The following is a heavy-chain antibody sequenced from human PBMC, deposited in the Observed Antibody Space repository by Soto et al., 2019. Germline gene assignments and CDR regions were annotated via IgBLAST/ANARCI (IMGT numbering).Heavy chain of an antibody. CDR3: ARERDILTGNGLRH. D-gene: IGHD3-9*01. Sequence: ESGGGVVQPGRSLRLSCAASGFTFSNYALHWVRQAPGKGLEWVTVMSFDGNNKYYADSVKGHFTISRDYSKNTLYLQMNSLRAEDTAVYYCARERDILTGNGLRHWGQGTLVTVSS. CDR1: GFTFSNYA. CDR2: MSFDGNNK. V-gene: IGHV3-30-3*01. J-gene: IGHJ4*02.